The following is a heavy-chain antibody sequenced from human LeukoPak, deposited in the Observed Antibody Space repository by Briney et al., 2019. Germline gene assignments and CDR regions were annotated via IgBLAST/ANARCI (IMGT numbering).Heavy chain of an antibody. CDR3: ARARSGTVAAIGYYFDY. J-gene: IGHJ4*02. Sequence: SQTLSLTCAISGDSVSSNSAAWNWIRQSPSRGLEWLGRTYYRSKWYNDYAVSVKSRITINPDTSKNQFSLQPNSVTPEDTAVYYCARARSGTVAAIGYYFDYWGQGTLVTVSS. D-gene: IGHD1-1*01. CDR1: GDSVSSNSAA. CDR2: TYYRSKWYN. V-gene: IGHV6-1*01.